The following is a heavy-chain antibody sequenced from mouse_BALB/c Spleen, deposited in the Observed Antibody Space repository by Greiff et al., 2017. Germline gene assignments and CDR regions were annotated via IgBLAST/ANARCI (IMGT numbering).Heavy chain of an antibody. CDR3: ARTGRYWYFDV. Sequence: VQLQESGPGLVAPSQSLSITCTVSGFSLTGYGVNWVRQPPGKGLEWLGMIWGDGSTDYNSALKSRLSISKDNSKSQVFLKMNSLQTDDTARYYCARTGRYWYFDVWGAGTTVTVSS. CDR2: IWGDGST. D-gene: IGHD4-1*01. J-gene: IGHJ1*01. V-gene: IGHV2-6-7*01. CDR1: GFSLTGYG.